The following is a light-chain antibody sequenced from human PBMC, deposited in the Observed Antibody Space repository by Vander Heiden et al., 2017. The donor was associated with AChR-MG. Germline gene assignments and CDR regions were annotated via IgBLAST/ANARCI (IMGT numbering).Light chain of an antibody. V-gene: IGKV3-11*01. CDR3: HQRSNWPLT. CDR2: DAS. J-gene: IGKJ4*01. Sequence: TLLTHSPATLSLSPGARATLSCRASQSVSSSLAWYQQKPGQAPRLLIYDASNRATGIPARFSGSGSGTDFTLTISSLEPEDFALYYCHQRSNWPLTFGGGTKLEIK. CDR1: QSVSSS.